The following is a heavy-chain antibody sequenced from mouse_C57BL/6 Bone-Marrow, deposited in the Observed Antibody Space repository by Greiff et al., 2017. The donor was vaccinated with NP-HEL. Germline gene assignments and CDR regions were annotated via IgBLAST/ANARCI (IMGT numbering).Heavy chain of an antibody. Sequence: QVQLQQSGAELARPGASVKLSCKASGYTFTSYGISWVKQRTGQGLEWIGEIYPRSGNTYYNEKFKGKATLTADKSSSTAYMELRSLTSEDSAVYFCERPPYGNYEEGYWGQGTTLTVSS. J-gene: IGHJ2*01. CDR1: GYTFTSYG. D-gene: IGHD2-1*01. CDR3: ERPPYGNYEEGY. V-gene: IGHV1-81*01. CDR2: IYPRSGNT.